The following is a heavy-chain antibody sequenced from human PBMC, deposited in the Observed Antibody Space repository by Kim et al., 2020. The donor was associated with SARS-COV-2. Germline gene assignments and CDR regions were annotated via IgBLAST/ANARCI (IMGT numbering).Heavy chain of an antibody. D-gene: IGHD3-22*01. CDR1: GGSISSGGYY. V-gene: IGHV4-31*03. CDR2: IYYSGST. CDR3: ARATITMIVVVNAFDI. J-gene: IGHJ3*02. Sequence: TLSLTCTVSGGSISSGGYYWSWIRQHPGKGLEWIGYIYYSGSTYYNPSLKSRVTISVDTSKNQFSLKLSSVTAADTAVYYCARATITMIVVVNAFDIWGQGTMVTVSS.